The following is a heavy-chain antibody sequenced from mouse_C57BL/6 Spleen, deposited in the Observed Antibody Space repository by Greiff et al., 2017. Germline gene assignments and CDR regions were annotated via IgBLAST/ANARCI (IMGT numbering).Heavy chain of an antibody. CDR1: GYAFTNYL. CDR2: INPGSGGT. CDR3: ARGGDYDDYNAMDY. V-gene: IGHV1-54*01. D-gene: IGHD2-4*01. Sequence: QVQLQQSGAELVRPGTSVKVSCKASGYAFTNYLIEWVKQRPGQGLEWIGVINPGSGGTNYNEKFKGKATLTADKSSSTAYMQLSSLTSEDSAVYFCARGGDYDDYNAMDYWGQGTSVTVSS. J-gene: IGHJ4*01.